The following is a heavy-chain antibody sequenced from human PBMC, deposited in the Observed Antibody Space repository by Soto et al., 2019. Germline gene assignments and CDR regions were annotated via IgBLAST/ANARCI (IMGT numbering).Heavy chain of an antibody. J-gene: IGHJ4*02. V-gene: IGHV3-30*18. CDR1: GFTFSTYG. CDR3: AKSVYNWNDGFFDY. CDR2: ISYDGVNK. D-gene: IGHD1-1*01. Sequence: QVQLVESGGGVVQPGRSLRLSCAASGFTFSTYGMHWVRQAPGKGLEWVTFISYDGVNKYYADSVKGRFTISRDNSKNTLYLQMNSLRAEDTAVYYCAKSVYNWNDGFFDYWGQGTLVTVSS.